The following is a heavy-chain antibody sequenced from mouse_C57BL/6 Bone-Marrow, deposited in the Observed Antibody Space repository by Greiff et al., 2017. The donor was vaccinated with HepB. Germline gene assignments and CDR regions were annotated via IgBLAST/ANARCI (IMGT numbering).Heavy chain of an antibody. Sequence: EVKVVESGGGLVKPGGSLKLSCAASGFTFSSYAMSWVRQTPEKRLEWVATISDGGSYTYYPDNVKGRFTISKDNAKNNLYLQMSHLKSEDTAMYYCARGGSYAMDYWGQGTSVTVSS. CDR3: ARGGSYAMDY. V-gene: IGHV5-4*03. CDR1: GFTFSSYA. CDR2: ISDGGSYT. J-gene: IGHJ4*01.